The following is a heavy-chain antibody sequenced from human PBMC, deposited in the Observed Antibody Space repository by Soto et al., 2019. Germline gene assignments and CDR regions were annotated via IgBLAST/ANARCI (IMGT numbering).Heavy chain of an antibody. D-gene: IGHD2-15*01. CDR3: AREVLRDGAFDI. Sequence: QVPLVESGGGVVQPGRSLRLSCAASGFTFSSYGMHWVRQAPGKGLEWVAVIWYDGSNKYYAASVKGRFTISIDNSKNMLYLQMNSLRAEDTAVYYCAREVLRDGAFDIWGQGTMVTVSS. V-gene: IGHV3-33*01. CDR1: GFTFSSYG. CDR2: IWYDGSNK. J-gene: IGHJ3*02.